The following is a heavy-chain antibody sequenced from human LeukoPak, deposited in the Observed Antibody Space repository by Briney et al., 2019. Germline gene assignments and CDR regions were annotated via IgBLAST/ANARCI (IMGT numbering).Heavy chain of an antibody. CDR3: ARDPYSGSYGNYYYYYMDV. D-gene: IGHD1-26*01. Sequence: PGGSPRLSCAASGFTFSNYNMNWVRQAPGKGLEWISSITSTSSYIYYADSVRGRFTISRDNAKNSLYLQMHSLRAEDTALYFCARDPYSGSYGNYYYYYMDVWGKGTTVTISS. CDR1: GFTFSNYN. CDR2: ITSTSSYI. V-gene: IGHV3-21*01. J-gene: IGHJ6*03.